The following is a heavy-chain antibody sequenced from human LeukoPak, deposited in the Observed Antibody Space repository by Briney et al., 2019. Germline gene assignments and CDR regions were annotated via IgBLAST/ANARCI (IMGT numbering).Heavy chain of an antibody. D-gene: IGHD3-22*01. CDR2: ISSRSSYI. Sequence: GGSLRLSCAPSGFTFSSYSMNWVRQAPGKGLERVSSISSRSSYIYYADSVKGRFTISRDNAKNSLYLQMNSLRAEDTAVYYCARAITYYYDSSGYNAFDIWGQGTMVTVSS. V-gene: IGHV3-21*01. CDR3: ARAITYYYDSSGYNAFDI. CDR1: GFTFSSYS. J-gene: IGHJ3*02.